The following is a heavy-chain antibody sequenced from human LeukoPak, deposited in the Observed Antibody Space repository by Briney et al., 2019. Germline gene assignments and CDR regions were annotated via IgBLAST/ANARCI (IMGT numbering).Heavy chain of an antibody. V-gene: IGHV3-11*04. CDR2: ISHSGNTI. CDR3: ARRASPSPYFDY. J-gene: IGHJ4*02. CDR1: GFTFSDYY. Sequence: AGSLRLSCAASGFTFSDYYMSWIRQAPGKGLEWVSYISHSGNTIYYADSVKGRFTISRDNAKNSLYLQMDSLRAADTAVYYCARRASPSPYFDYWGLGTLVTVSS.